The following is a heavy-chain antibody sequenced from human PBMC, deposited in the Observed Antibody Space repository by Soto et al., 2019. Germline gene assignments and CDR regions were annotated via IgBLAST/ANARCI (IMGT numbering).Heavy chain of an antibody. D-gene: IGHD1-26*01. CDR2: ISASGGST. CDR1: GFSITSFA. CDR3: AKVLSSVSYSGALEY. J-gene: IGHJ4*02. Sequence: GGSLRLSCVASGFSITSFAMSWVRQAPGKGLEWASAISASGGSTYADSVKGRFTISRDNSKNTLYLQMNSLRVEDTAVYYCAKVLSSVSYSGALEYWGQGALVTVS. V-gene: IGHV3-23*01.